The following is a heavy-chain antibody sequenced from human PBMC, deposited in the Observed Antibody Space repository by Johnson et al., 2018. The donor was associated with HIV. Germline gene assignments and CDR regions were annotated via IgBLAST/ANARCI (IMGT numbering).Heavy chain of an antibody. D-gene: IGHD4-17*01. Sequence: QVQLVESGGGVVQPGGSLRLSCAASGFTFSSYGMHWVRQAPGKGLEWVAFIRYDGSNKYYADSVKGRFTISRDNSKNTLYLQMNSLRAEDTAVYYCAREVAGDYGDSPGAFDIWDQGTMVTVSS. CDR3: AREVAGDYGDSPGAFDI. CDR2: IRYDGSNK. CDR1: GFTFSSYG. J-gene: IGHJ3*02. V-gene: IGHV3-30*02.